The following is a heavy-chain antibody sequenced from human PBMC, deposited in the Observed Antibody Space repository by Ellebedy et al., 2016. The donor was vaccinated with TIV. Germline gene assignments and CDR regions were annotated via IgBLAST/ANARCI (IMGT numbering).Heavy chain of an antibody. CDR3: VGGPLGIRK. Sequence: PGGSLRLSCAASGFTVNNNYMSWVRQAPGKGLEWVSVLYSGGGISYLESVRGRFTISRDNPKNTVYLQLNSLSAEDTAVYFCVGGPLGIRKWGPGTLVTVSS. J-gene: IGHJ4*02. CDR2: LYSGGGI. CDR1: GFTVNNNY. D-gene: IGHD3-16*01. V-gene: IGHV3-53*01.